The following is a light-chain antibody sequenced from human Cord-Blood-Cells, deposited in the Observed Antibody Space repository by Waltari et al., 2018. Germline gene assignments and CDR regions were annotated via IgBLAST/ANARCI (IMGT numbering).Light chain of an antibody. J-gene: IGKJ2*01. V-gene: IGKV3-20*01. CDR2: GAS. Sequence: EIVLTQSPGTLSLSPGERATLSCRTSQSVSSSYLAWYQQKPGQAPRLLIYGASSRATSIPDRVSGSGSGTDFTLTISRLEPEDVAVYYCQQYGSSPLYTFGQGTKLEIK. CDR3: QQYGSSPLYT. CDR1: QSVSSSY.